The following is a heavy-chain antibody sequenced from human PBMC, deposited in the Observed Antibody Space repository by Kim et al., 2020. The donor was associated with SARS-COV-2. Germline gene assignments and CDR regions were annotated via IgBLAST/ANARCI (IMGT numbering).Heavy chain of an antibody. CDR1: GGTFSSYA. CDR2: IIPIFGTA. Sequence: SVKVSCKASGGTFSSYAISWVRQAPGQGLEWMGGIIPIFGTANYAQKFQGRVTITADESTSTAYMELSSLRSEDTAVYYCARDLGIEQQLVRGYYFDYWGQGTLVTVSS. CDR3: ARDLGIEQQLVRGYYFDY. V-gene: IGHV1-69*13. D-gene: IGHD6-13*01. J-gene: IGHJ4*02.